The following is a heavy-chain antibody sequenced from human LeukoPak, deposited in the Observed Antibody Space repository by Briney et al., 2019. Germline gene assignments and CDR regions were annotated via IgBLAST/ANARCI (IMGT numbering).Heavy chain of an antibody. CDR2: IWYDGSNK. CDR3: ARVEWDYYDSSGYYFDY. J-gene: IGHJ4*02. D-gene: IGHD3-22*01. V-gene: IGHV3-33*01. CDR1: GFTFSSYG. Sequence: GGSLRLSCAASGFTFSSYGMHWVRQAPGKGLEWVAVIWYDGSNKYYADSVKGRFTISRDNSKNTLYLQMNSLRSDDTAVYYCARVEWDYYDSSGYYFDYWGQGTLVTVSS.